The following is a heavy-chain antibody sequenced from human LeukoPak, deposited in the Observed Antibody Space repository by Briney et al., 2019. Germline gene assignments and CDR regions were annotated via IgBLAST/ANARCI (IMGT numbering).Heavy chain of an antibody. CDR3: ATDLLTIFGVVMPSFDY. Sequence: GASVKVSCKVSGYTLTELSMHWVRQAPGKGLEWMGGFDPGDGETIYAQKFQGRVTMTEDTSTDTAYMELSSLRSEDTAVYYCATDLLTIFGVVMPSFDYWGQGTLVTVSS. D-gene: IGHD3-3*01. CDR2: FDPGDGET. J-gene: IGHJ4*02. V-gene: IGHV1-24*01. CDR1: GYTLTELS.